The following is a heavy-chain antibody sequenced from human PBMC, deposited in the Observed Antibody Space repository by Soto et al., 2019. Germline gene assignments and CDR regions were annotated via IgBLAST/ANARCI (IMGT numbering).Heavy chain of an antibody. J-gene: IGHJ4*02. V-gene: IGHV1-2*02. Sequence: ASVKVSCKTSGYTFAAYYIHWIRQAPGQGLEWMGWINPTSGGTVYAQNFQDRVTMTRDTSISTAYMELRRLNSDDTAVYYCARDPDYGDYSAYFFDCWGQGTRGTVSS. CDR3: ARDPDYGDYSAYFFDC. CDR1: GYTFAAYY. D-gene: IGHD4-17*01. CDR2: INPTSGGT.